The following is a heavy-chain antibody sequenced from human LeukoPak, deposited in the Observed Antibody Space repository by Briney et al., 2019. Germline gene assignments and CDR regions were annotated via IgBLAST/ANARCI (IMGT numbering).Heavy chain of an antibody. J-gene: IGHJ4*02. V-gene: IGHV4-4*09. CDR1: GGSISSYY. D-gene: IGHD1-26*01. CDR2: IYTSGST. Sequence: SETLSLTCTVSGGSISSYYWSWIRQPPRKGLEWIGYIYTSGSTNYNPSLKSRVTISVDTSKNQFSLKLSSVTAADTAVYYCARLGSGSFGVDYWGQGTLVTVSS. CDR3: ARLGSGSFGVDY.